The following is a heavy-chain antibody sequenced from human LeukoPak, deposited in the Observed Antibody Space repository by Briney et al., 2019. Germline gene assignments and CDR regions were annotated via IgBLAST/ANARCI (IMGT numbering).Heavy chain of an antibody. CDR3: ARLVMPLMDV. CDR2: ISSNSGFK. D-gene: IGHD4-23*01. Sequence: GGSLRLSCAASGFTFSNYAMSWVRQAPGKGLEWVSAISSNSGFKKYADSLKGRFTISRDNAKNSLYLQMNGLRAEDTAVYYCARLVMPLMDVWGKGTTVTISS. CDR1: GFTFSNYA. V-gene: IGHV3-21*01. J-gene: IGHJ6*03.